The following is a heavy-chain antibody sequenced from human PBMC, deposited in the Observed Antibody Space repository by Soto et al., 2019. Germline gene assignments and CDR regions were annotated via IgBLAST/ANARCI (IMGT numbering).Heavy chain of an antibody. CDR1: GFTFDDYT. D-gene: IGHD3-10*01. CDR2: ISWDGGST. Sequence: GGSLRLSCAASGFTFDDYTMHWVRQAPGKGLEWVSLISWDGGSTYYADSVKGRFTISRDNSKNSLYLQMNSLRTEDTALYYCAKETLSGSLSPYYYYGMDVWGQGTTVTVSS. CDR3: AKETLSGSLSPYYYYGMDV. V-gene: IGHV3-43*01. J-gene: IGHJ6*02.